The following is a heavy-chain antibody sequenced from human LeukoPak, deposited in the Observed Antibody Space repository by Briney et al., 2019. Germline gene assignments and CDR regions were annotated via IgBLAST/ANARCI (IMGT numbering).Heavy chain of an antibody. J-gene: IGHJ4*02. V-gene: IGHV3-21*01. D-gene: IGHD3-10*01. CDR1: GFTFSSYT. Sequence: GGSLRLSCAASGFTFSSYTMNWVRQAPGMGLEWVSTISSGSHYIYYAGSLKGRFTISRDNAKNSMFLQMNSLRAEDTAVYYCARGSLSSGSHYNDFWGQGTLVTVSS. CDR3: ARGSLSSGSHYNDF. CDR2: ISSGSHYI.